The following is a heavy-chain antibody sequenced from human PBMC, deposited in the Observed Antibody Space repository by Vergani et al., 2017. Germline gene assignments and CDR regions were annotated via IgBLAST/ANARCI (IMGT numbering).Heavy chain of an antibody. CDR2: MNGDGDTI. CDR1: GFTFNEYW. J-gene: IGHJ5*02. CDR3: ARARKFRVGVVWEGWFDP. Sequence: EVELVESGGGLVQPGGSLRLSCAAPGFTFNEYWMHWARQVPGKGLVWVSGMNGDGDTISYADSVKGRFTISRDNAKNTLFLQMNSLRAENTAVYYCARARKFRVGVVWEGWFDPWGQGTLVTVSS. D-gene: IGHD3-3*01. V-gene: IGHV3-74*01.